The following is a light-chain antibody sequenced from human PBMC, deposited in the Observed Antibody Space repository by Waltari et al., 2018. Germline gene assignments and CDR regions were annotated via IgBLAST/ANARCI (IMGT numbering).Light chain of an antibody. V-gene: IGLV10-54*04. J-gene: IGLJ2*01. CDR2: RNH. CDR1: RNNVGYQG. CDR3: SAWDSSLSAWV. Sequence: QAGLTQPPSVSKAWRQTATLTCTGNRNNVGYQGAAWLQQHQGHPPKLLSYRNHNRPSGISERFSTSRSGNTASLTITGLQPEDEADYYCSAWDSSLSAWVFGGGTRLTVL.